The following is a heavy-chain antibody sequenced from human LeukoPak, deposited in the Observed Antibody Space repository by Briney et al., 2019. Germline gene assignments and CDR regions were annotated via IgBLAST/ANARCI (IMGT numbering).Heavy chain of an antibody. D-gene: IGHD3-22*01. CDR2: ITWNRDNI. Sequence: GGSLRLSCAASGFTFDDYAMHWVRQAPGKGLEWVSGITWNRDNIGYGDSVKGRFTISRDNVKNALYLQMNSRRPEDTALYYCAKDLSSAITSALVLDVWGQGTTVIVSS. J-gene: IGHJ6*02. CDR1: GFTFDDYA. V-gene: IGHV3-9*01. CDR3: AKDLSSAITSALVLDV.